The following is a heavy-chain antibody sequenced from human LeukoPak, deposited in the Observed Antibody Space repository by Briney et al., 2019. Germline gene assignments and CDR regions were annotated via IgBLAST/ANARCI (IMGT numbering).Heavy chain of an antibody. V-gene: IGHV1-2*02. D-gene: IGHD3-16*01. Sequence: ASVKVSCKASAYTFTGYYIDWVRQTPGHGLEWVGWINPKNGGSNYAQMFQGRVTMTRYRAISTAYMELSRLTSDDTAVYYCARASFWESPINWFAPWGLGTLVTVSS. CDR3: ARASFWESPINWFAP. J-gene: IGHJ5*02. CDR1: AYTFTGYY. CDR2: INPKNGGS.